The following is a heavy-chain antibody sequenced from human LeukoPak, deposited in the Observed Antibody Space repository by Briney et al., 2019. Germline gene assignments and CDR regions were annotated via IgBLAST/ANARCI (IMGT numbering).Heavy chain of an antibody. CDR1: GFTFSSYA. Sequence: SGGSLRLSCAASGFTFSSYAMSWVRQAPGKGLEWVSAISGSGGSTYYADSVKGRFTISRDNSKNTLYLQMNSLRAEDTAVYYCAKDPHYDSSGYYLLFDYWGQGTLVTVSS. D-gene: IGHD3-22*01. J-gene: IGHJ4*02. CDR3: AKDPHYDSSGYYLLFDY. V-gene: IGHV3-23*01. CDR2: ISGSGGST.